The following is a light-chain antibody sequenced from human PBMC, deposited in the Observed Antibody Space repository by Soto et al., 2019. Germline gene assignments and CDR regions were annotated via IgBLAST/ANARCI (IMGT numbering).Light chain of an antibody. CDR3: SSYTRGSSLYV. Sequence: QSALTQPASVSGSPGQSITISCTGTSSDIGGFNYVSWYQQHPGKAPKLMIYQVNNRPSGISNRFSGSKSGNTASLTISGLQAEDEADYYCSSYTRGSSLYVFGTGTKLTVL. J-gene: IGLJ1*01. V-gene: IGLV2-14*01. CDR1: SSDIGGFNY. CDR2: QVN.